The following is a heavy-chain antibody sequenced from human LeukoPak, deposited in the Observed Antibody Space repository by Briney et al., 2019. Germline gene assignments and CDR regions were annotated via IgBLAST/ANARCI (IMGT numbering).Heavy chain of an antibody. Sequence: PSETLSLTCTVSGGSISSYYWSWIRQPPGKGLEWIGYIYYSGSTNYNPSLKSRVTISVDTSKNQFSLKLSSVTAADTAGYYCARLDDLGGFDYWGQGTLVTVSS. CDR1: GGSISSYY. CDR3: ARLDDLGGFDY. D-gene: IGHD1-1*01. CDR2: IYYSGST. J-gene: IGHJ4*02. V-gene: IGHV4-59*08.